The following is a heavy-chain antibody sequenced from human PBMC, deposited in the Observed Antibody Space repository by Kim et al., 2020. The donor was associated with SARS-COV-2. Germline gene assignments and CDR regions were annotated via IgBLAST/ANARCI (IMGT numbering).Heavy chain of an antibody. CDR2: IYYSGST. CDR3: ARAQRLGGSRPTNHFDY. V-gene: IGHV4-31*03. J-gene: IGHJ4*02. D-gene: IGHD2-15*01. Sequence: SETLSLICTVSGGSISSGDYYWNWIRQHPGKGLEWIGYIYYSGSTYSNPSLKSRVTVSVDTSENQFSLKLTSVTAADAAVYFCARAQRLGGSRPTNHFDYWGQGTLVTVSS. CDR1: GGSISSGDYY.